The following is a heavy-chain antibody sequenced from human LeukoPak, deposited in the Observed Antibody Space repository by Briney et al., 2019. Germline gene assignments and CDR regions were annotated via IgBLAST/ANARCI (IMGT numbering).Heavy chain of an antibody. D-gene: IGHD6-19*01. CDR1: GGIFSSYA. CDR2: LNPSGGYT. V-gene: IGHV1-46*01. Sequence: GSSVKVSCKASGGIFSSYAISWVRQAPGQELEWMGTLNPSGGYTTYAQKFQGRVTMTRDTSTSTVYMEVSSLRSEDTALYYCARERPSSGFFDYWGQGSPVTVSS. CDR3: ARERPSSGFFDY. J-gene: IGHJ4*02.